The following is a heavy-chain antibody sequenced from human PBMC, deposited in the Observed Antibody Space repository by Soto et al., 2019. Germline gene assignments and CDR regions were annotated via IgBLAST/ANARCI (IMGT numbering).Heavy chain of an antibody. CDR3: ARRYGTTFDD. D-gene: IGHD1-7*01. J-gene: IGHJ4*02. CDR2: IYYSGST. V-gene: IGHV4-59*01. CDR1: GGSISSYY. Sequence: PSETLSLTCTVSGGSISSYYWSWIRQPPGKGLEWIGYIYYSGSTNYNPSLKSRVTISVDTSKNQFSLKLSSVTAADTAVYYCARRYGTTFDDWGQGTLGTVSS.